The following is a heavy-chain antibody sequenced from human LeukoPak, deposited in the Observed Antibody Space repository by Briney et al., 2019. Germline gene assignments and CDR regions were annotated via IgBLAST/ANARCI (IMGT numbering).Heavy chain of an antibody. CDR3: ARVERPIAAAGLPDY. V-gene: IGHV3-30*02. D-gene: IGHD6-13*01. Sequence: GGSLRLSCAASGFTVTSYGMHWVRQAPGKGLEWVAFIRHDGSNKYYTDSVKGRFTISRDNSKNTLYLQMNSLRAEDTAVYYCARVERPIAAAGLPDYWGQGTLVTVSS. CDR2: IRHDGSNK. J-gene: IGHJ4*02. CDR1: GFTVTSYG.